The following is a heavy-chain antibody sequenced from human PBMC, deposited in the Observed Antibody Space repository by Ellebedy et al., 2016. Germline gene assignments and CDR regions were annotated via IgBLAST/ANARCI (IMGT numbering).Heavy chain of an antibody. V-gene: IGHV4-34*01. J-gene: IGHJ5*02. CDR3: ACVGYQPLLRPTHVNWFDP. D-gene: IGHD2-2*01. Sequence: SETLSLTCAVYGGSFSGYYWSWIRQPPGKGLEWIGEINHSGSTNYNPSLKSRVTISVDTSKNQFSLKLSSVTAADTAVYYCACVGYQPLLRPTHVNWFDPWGQGTLVTVSS. CDR1: GGSFSGYY. CDR2: INHSGST.